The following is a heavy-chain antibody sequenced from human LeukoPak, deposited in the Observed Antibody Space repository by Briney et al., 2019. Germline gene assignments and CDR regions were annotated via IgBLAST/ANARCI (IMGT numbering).Heavy chain of an antibody. V-gene: IGHV3-30*02. CDR2: IRYDGSNK. J-gene: IGHJ4*02. CDR3: YCGSGSNFDY. D-gene: IGHD3-10*01. Sequence: GGSLRLSCAASGFTFSSFGMHWVRQAPGKGLEWVAFIRYDGSNKYYADSVKGRFTISRDKSRNTLYLQMNSLRAEDTAVYYCYCGSGSNFDYWGQGTLVTVSS. CDR1: GFTFSSFG.